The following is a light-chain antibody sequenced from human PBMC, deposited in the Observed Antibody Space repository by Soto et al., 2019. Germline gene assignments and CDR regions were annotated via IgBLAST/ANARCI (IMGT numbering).Light chain of an antibody. CDR1: SSDVGAYNY. J-gene: IGLJ3*02. V-gene: IGLV2-8*01. CDR3: SSCSSSNTWV. Sequence: QSALTQPPSASGSPGQSVTISCTGTSSDVGAYNYVSGYQQHAGKAPKLVIYEVTKPHSGVPDRFSGSKSANTASLTVSGLQAEDEADYYCSSCSSSNTWVFGGGTKLTVL. CDR2: EVT.